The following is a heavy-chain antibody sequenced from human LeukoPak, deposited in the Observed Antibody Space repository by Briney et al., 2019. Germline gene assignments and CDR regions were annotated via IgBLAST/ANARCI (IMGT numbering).Heavy chain of an antibody. CDR1: GFGFSSYT. J-gene: IGHJ4*02. Sequence: PGESLRLSCESPGFGFSSYTMNWVRQGPGKGLEWVADITGTSSSTHYADSVKGRFTISRDSAKNVLYLQMNSLRGDDTAVYFCARGYYDFWSGYLDYFDYWGQGTLVTVSS. CDR3: ARGYYDFWSGYLDYFDY. CDR2: ITGTSSST. V-gene: IGHV3-21*01. D-gene: IGHD3-3*01.